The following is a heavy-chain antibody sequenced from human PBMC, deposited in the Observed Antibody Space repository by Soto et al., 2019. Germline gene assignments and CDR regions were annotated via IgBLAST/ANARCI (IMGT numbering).Heavy chain of an antibody. CDR1: GDSVSSNTVA. CDR3: ITDGPDGRAY. Sequence: SQTLSLTCAISGDSVSSNTVAWNWIRQSPSRGLEWLGRTYYRSKWYDDYAESVKSRITINPDTSKNQFSLHLNSLKIEDTAVYYCITDGPDGRAYWGQGTQVTVSS. V-gene: IGHV6-1*01. CDR2: TYYRSKWYD. D-gene: IGHD2-8*01. J-gene: IGHJ4*02.